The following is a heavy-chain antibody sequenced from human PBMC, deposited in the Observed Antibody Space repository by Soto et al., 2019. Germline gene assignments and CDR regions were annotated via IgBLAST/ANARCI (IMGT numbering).Heavy chain of an antibody. CDR2: IYYSGST. Sequence: PSETLSLTCTVSGGSISSGGYYWSWIRQHPGKGLEWIGYIYYSGSTYYNPSLKSRVTISVDTSKNQFSLKLSSVTAADTAVYYCARALGGLLWFGELFSYNWVDPWGQGTLVTVSS. D-gene: IGHD3-10*01. V-gene: IGHV4-31*03. CDR3: ARALGGLLWFGELFSYNWVDP. CDR1: GGSISSGGYY. J-gene: IGHJ5*02.